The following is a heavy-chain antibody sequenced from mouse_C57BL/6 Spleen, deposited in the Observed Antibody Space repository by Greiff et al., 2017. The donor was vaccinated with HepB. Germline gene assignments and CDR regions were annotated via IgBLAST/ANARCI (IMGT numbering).Heavy chain of an antibody. V-gene: IGHV5-4*03. D-gene: IGHD2-1*01. CDR3: ARGGNYRGYYFDY. J-gene: IGHJ2*01. Sequence: DVKLVESGGGLVKPGGSLKLSCAASGFTFSSYAMSWVRQTPEKRLEWVATISDGGSYTYYPDNVKGRFTISRDNAKNNLYLQMSHLKSEDTAMYYCARGGNYRGYYFDYWGQGTTLTVSS. CDR2: ISDGGSYT. CDR1: GFTFSSYA.